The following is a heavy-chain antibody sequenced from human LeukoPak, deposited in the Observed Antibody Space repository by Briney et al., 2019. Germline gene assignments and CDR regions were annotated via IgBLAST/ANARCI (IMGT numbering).Heavy chain of an antibody. J-gene: IGHJ4*02. Sequence: KTSQTLSLTCTVSGGSISSGSYYWSWIRQPAGKGLEWIGRIYTSGSTYYNPSLKSRVTISVDTSKNQFSLKLSSVTAADTAVYYCASRGFYDSSGYYWDYWGQGTLVTVSS. CDR1: GGSISSGSYY. CDR2: IYTSGST. V-gene: IGHV4-61*02. D-gene: IGHD3-22*01. CDR3: ASRGFYDSSGYYWDY.